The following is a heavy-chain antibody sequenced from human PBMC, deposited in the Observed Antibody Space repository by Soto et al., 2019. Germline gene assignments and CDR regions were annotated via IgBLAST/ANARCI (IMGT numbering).Heavy chain of an antibody. CDR2: IYWDDDK. D-gene: IGHD3-9*01. CDR3: AHSRKSYYDILTGYNY. J-gene: IGHJ4*02. Sequence: QITLKESGPTLVKPTQTLTLTCTFSGFSLSTTAMGVAWIRQPPGKALEWLALIYWDDDKRYSPSLKSRLTITKDTSKNQVVLTMTNMDPVDTAKYYCAHSRKSYYDILTGYNYWGQGTLVTVSS. V-gene: IGHV2-5*02. CDR1: GFSLSTTAMG.